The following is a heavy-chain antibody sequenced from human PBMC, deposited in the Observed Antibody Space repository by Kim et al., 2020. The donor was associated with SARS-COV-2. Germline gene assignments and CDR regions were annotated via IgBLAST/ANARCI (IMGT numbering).Heavy chain of an antibody. CDR1: GFTFSSYG. J-gene: IGHJ4*02. CDR2: ISYDGSNK. Sequence: GGSLRLSCAASGFTFSSYGMHWVRQAPGKGLEWVAVISYDGSNKYYADSVKGRFTISRDNSKNTLYLQMNSLRAEDTAVYYCAKDRRWLQFAFDYWGQGTLVTVSS. D-gene: IGHD5-12*01. CDR3: AKDRRWLQFAFDY. V-gene: IGHV3-30*18.